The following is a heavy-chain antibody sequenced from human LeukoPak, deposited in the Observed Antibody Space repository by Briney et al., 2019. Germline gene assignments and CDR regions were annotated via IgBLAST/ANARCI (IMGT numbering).Heavy chain of an antibody. CDR1: GGSISSSSYY. Sequence: SETLSLTCTVSGGSISSSSYYWGWIRQPPGKGLEWIGSIYYSGSTYYNPSLKSRVTISVDTPKNQFSLKLSSVTAADTAVYYCARHYCSGGSCLLYYYYGMDVWGQGTTVTVSS. V-gene: IGHV4-39*01. CDR2: IYYSGST. CDR3: ARHYCSGGSCLLYYYYGMDV. J-gene: IGHJ6*02. D-gene: IGHD2-15*01.